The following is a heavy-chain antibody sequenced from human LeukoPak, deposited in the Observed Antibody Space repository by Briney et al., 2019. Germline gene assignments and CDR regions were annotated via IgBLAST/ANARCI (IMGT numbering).Heavy chain of an antibody. D-gene: IGHD1-26*01. Sequence: SEILSLTCDVYGGSFSGYYWSWIRQPPGKGLEWIGEIKHSGSTNYNPSLKSRVTISVDTSKNQFSLKLSSVTAADTAVYYCARQGGGSYRGGYYYYYMDVWGKGTTVTISS. V-gene: IGHV4-34*01. CDR3: ARQGGGSYRGGYYYYYMDV. CDR2: IKHSGST. J-gene: IGHJ6*03. CDR1: GGSFSGYY.